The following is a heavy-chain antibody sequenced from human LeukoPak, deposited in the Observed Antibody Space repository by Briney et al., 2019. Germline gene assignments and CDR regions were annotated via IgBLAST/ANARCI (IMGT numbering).Heavy chain of an antibody. Sequence: GASVKVSCKASGYTFTSYDINWVRQATGQGLEWMGWMNPNSGNTGYAQKFQGRVTITRNTSISTAYMELSSLRSEDTAVYYCARAAGMATSDLFDYWGQGTLVTVSS. D-gene: IGHD5-12*01. CDR3: ARAAGMATSDLFDY. CDR1: GYTFTSYD. V-gene: IGHV1-8*03. J-gene: IGHJ4*02. CDR2: MNPNSGNT.